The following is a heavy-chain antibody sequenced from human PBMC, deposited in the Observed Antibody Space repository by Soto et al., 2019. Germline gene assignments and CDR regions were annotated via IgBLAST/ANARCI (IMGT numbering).Heavy chain of an antibody. CDR3: ATSVYYYDSSGYYYGY. Sequence: GASVKVSCKVSGYTLTELSMHWVRQAPGKGLEWMGGFDPEDGETIYAQKFQGRVTMTEDTSTDTAYMELSSLRSEDTAVYYCATSVYYYDSSGYYYGYWGQGTLVTVSS. D-gene: IGHD3-22*01. CDR2: FDPEDGET. V-gene: IGHV1-24*01. CDR1: GYTLTELS. J-gene: IGHJ4*02.